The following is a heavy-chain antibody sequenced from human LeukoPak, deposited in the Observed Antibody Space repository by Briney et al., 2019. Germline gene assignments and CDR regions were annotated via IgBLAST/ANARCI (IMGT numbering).Heavy chain of an antibody. J-gene: IGHJ6*03. D-gene: IGHD4-23*01. CDR2: MSPNSGNT. CDR1: GYSFINYD. Sequence: AAVKVSCKASGYSFINYDINWVRQAAGQGLEWMGWMSPNSGNTGYVQKFQGRVTMTSNSSLNTAYMELNDLRSADTAVYYCARVRRTTVVIPSRPNYYLDVWGKGTPVTVFS. V-gene: IGHV1-8*01. CDR3: ARVRRTTVVIPSRPNYYLDV.